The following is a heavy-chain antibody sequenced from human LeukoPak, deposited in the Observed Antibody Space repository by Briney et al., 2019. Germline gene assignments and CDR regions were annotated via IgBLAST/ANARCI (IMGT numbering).Heavy chain of an antibody. CDR2: INPNSGGT. J-gene: IGHJ4*02. CDR3: ARGTSIAAADY. Sequence: ASVKVSCKASGYTFTGYYMHWVRQAPGQGLKWMGWINPNSGGTNYAQKFQGRVTMTRDTSISTAYMELSSLRSEDTAVYYCARGTSIAAADYWGQGTLVTVSS. D-gene: IGHD6-13*01. CDR1: GYTFTGYY. V-gene: IGHV1-2*02.